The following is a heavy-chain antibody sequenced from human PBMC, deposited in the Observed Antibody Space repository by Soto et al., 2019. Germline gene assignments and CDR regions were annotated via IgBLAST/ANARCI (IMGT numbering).Heavy chain of an antibody. V-gene: IGHV4-39*01. J-gene: IGHJ4*02. CDR1: GGSISSSSYY. Sequence: QLQLQESGPGLVKPSETLSLTCTVSGGSISSSSYYWGWIRQPPGKGLEWIGSIYYSGSTYYNPSLKSRVTISVDTSKNQFSLKLSSVTAADTAVYYCATRLDYGDYKFDYWGQGTLVTVSS. CDR3: ATRLDYGDYKFDY. CDR2: IYYSGST. D-gene: IGHD4-17*01.